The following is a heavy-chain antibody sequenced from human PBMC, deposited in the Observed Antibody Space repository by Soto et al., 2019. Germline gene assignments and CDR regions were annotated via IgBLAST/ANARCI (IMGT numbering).Heavy chain of an antibody. CDR3: VKEGGMKYFDF. V-gene: IGHV3-9*01. J-gene: IGHJ2*01. CDR2: VTWNSVAT. D-gene: IGHD3-16*01. CDR1: GFIFDNHA. Sequence: EVQLVESGGGLVQPGRSLRLSCTASGFIFDNHAMHWVRQAPGKGLEWVAGVTWNSVATGYADSVKGRFTISRDNAKNSLYLQMTSLGAEDTAVYFCVKEGGMKYFDFWGRGTVVTVSS.